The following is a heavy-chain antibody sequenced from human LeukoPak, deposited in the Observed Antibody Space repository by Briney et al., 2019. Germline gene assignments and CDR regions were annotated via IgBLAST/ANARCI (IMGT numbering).Heavy chain of an antibody. CDR2: ISAYNGNT. J-gene: IGHJ2*01. CDR3: ARVPPSLGFGELSKRYFDL. Sequence: GASVTVSCKASGYTFTSYGISWVRQAPGQGLEWMGWISAYNGNTNYAQKRQGRVTMTKDTSTRTAYMELRSLRSDDTAVYYCARVPPSLGFGELSKRYFDLWGRGTLVTVSS. CDR1: GYTFTSYG. D-gene: IGHD3-10*01. V-gene: IGHV1-18*01.